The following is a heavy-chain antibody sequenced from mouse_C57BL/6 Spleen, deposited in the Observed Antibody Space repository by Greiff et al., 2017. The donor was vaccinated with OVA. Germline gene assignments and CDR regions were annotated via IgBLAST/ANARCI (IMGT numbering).Heavy chain of an antibody. CDR3: ATSDSSGSPWFAY. CDR1: GFNIKDYY. Sequence: EVMLVESGAELVKPGASVKLSCTASGFNIKDYYMHWVKQRTEQGLEWIGRIDPEDGETKYAPKFQGKATITADTSSNTAYLQLSSLTSEDTAVYYCATSDSSGSPWFAYWGQGTLVTVSA. D-gene: IGHD3-2*02. J-gene: IGHJ3*01. V-gene: IGHV14-2*01. CDR2: IDPEDGET.